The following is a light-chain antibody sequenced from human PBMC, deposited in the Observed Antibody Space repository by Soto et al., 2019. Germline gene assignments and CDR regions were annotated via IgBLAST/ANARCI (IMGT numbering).Light chain of an antibody. CDR2: GAS. CDR3: QQYNDWPPLYT. CDR1: QSVNSN. V-gene: IGKV3-15*01. Sequence: EILMTQSPAALSVSPGDRATLSCRASQSVNSNLVWYQQKPGQAPRLLIYGASTRATGIPARFSGSGSGTEFTLTISSLQSEDSAVYYCQQYNDWPPLYTFGQGTKLEIK. J-gene: IGKJ2*01.